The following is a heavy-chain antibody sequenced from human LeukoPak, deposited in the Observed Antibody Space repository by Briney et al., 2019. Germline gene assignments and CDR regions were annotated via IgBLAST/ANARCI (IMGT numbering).Heavy chain of an antibody. CDR2: ISSSGGST. J-gene: IGHJ4*02. CDR1: GFTFSTSA. D-gene: IGHD6-19*01. CDR3: AKGEGSGWYGDFDY. Sequence: SGGSLRLSCAASGFTFSTSAISWVRQAPGKGLEWVSSISSSGGSTYYADSVKGRFTFSRDNSENTLYLQMHSLRAEDTAVYYCAKGEGSGWYGDFDYWGQGTLVTVSS. V-gene: IGHV3-23*01.